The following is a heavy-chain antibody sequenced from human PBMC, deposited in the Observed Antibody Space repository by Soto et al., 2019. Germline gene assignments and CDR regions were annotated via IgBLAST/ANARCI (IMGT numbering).Heavy chain of an antibody. J-gene: IGHJ4*02. D-gene: IGHD1-26*01. CDR1: GFTFSNFW. Sequence: PGGSLRLSCSASGFTFSNFWMRWVRHGPGKGLDWVSHISPDGSDIVYADSVKGRFIISRDNARNTVYLQMSSLGVEDTAMYYCTILPWEVAPSWGQGTLVTVSS. CDR3: TILPWEVAPS. V-gene: IGHV3-74*01. CDR2: ISPDGSDI.